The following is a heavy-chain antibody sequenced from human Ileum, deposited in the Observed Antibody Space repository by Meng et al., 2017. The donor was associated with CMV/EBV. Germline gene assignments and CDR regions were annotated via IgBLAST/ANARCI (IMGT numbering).Heavy chain of an antibody. Sequence: GGSLRLSCAASGFTFSHYAMHWVRQAPGKGLEWVATISYDGSNEYYADSVKGRFTISRDDSKNTLFLQMNSLIDDDTAVYHCARERNGYYITNWGQGTLVTVSS. J-gene: IGHJ4*02. CDR2: ISYDGSNE. CDR1: GFTFSHYA. CDR3: ARERNGYYITN. D-gene: IGHD3-3*01. V-gene: IGHV3-30-3*01.